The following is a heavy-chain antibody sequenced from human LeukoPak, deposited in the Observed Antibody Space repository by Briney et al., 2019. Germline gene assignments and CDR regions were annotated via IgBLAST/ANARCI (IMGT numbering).Heavy chain of an antibody. Sequence: GGSLRLSCAASGFTFGSYSMNWVRQAPGKGLEWVSSISSSSSYIYYADSVKGRFTISRDNAKNSLYLQMNSLRAEDTAVYYCARDSRQWLVRDYWGQGTLVTVSS. J-gene: IGHJ4*02. CDR3: ARDSRQWLVRDY. CDR1: GFTFGSYS. D-gene: IGHD6-19*01. V-gene: IGHV3-21*01. CDR2: ISSSSSYI.